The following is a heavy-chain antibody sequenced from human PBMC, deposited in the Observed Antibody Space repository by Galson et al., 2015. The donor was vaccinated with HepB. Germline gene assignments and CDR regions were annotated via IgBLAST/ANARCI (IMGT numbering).Heavy chain of an antibody. J-gene: IGHJ5*02. CDR2: IYYSGGT. CDR1: GGSISSSSYY. Sequence: LSLTCTVSGGSISSSSYYWGWIRQPPGKGLEWIGSIYYSGGTYYNPSLKSRVTISVDTSKNQFSLKLSSVTAADTAVYYCARGRIAAAGHRWFDPWGQGTLVTVSS. V-gene: IGHV4-39*01. D-gene: IGHD6-13*01. CDR3: ARGRIAAAGHRWFDP.